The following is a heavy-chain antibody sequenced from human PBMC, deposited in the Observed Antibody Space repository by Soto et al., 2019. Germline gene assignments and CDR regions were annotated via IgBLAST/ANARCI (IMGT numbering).Heavy chain of an antibody. Sequence: QVPLVQYGAEVKKTGASVKVSCKASGYTFTSHYMYWVRQAPGQGLEWMGIIYTSDGSTNYAQKFQARVTMTMDMSTNTVDMELISLKSADTAVSYCAREEAVTGTSFEYLGQGTMVAVPS. V-gene: IGHV1-46*01. J-gene: IGHJ4*02. CDR2: IYTSDGST. CDR1: GYTFTSHY. D-gene: IGHD6-19*01. CDR3: AREEAVTGTSFEY.